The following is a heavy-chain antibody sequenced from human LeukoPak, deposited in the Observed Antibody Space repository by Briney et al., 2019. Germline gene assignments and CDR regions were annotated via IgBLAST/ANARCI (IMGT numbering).Heavy chain of an antibody. V-gene: IGHV3-23*01. J-gene: IGHJ4*02. CDR2: ISSSGGST. Sequence: PGGSLRLSCAASGFTFTNYAMTWVRQAPGKGLEWVSGISSSGGSTYYADSVKGRFTISRDNSKNTLYLQMNSLRAEDTAVYYCAKDLGGSGSYYPDYWGQGTLVTVSS. D-gene: IGHD3-10*01. CDR1: GFTFTNYA. CDR3: AKDLGGSGSYYPDY.